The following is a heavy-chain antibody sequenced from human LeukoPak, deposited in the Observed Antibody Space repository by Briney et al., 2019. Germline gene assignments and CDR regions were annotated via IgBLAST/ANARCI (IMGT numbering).Heavy chain of an antibody. J-gene: IGHJ3*02. CDR2: ISSSSSYI. Sequence: PGGSLRLSCAASGSTFSSYSMNWVRQAPGKGLEWVSSISSSSSYIYYADSVKGRFTISRDNAKNSLYLQMNSLRAEDTAVYYCARVRFRSDYCSSTSCYTRDAFDIWGQGTMVTVSS. D-gene: IGHD2-2*02. V-gene: IGHV3-21*01. CDR1: GSTFSSYS. CDR3: ARVRFRSDYCSSTSCYTRDAFDI.